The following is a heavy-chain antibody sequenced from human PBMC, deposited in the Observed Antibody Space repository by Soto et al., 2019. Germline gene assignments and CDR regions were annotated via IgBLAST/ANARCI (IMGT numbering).Heavy chain of an antibody. CDR3: ARLDTIFGVVIDY. Sequence: SETLSLTCTVSGGSISSSSYYWGWIRQPPGKGLEWIGSIYYSGSTYYNPSLKSRVTISVDTSKNQFSLKLSSVTAADTAVYYCARLDTIFGVVIDYWGQGTLGTVSS. V-gene: IGHV4-39*01. CDR2: IYYSGST. CDR1: GGSISSSSYY. J-gene: IGHJ4*02. D-gene: IGHD3-3*01.